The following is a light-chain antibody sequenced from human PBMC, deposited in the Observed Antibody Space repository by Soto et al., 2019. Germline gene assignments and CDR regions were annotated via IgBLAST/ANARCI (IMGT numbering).Light chain of an antibody. CDR1: ENVRTF. CDR2: GAS. CDR3: QQHSHWPPWT. Sequence: PGELATLSCRASENVRTFVDWYQQKPGQAPRLLIYGASNRATGIPARFSGSGSGTDFTLTISTLEPEDFAVYYCQQHSHWPPWTFGQGTRVEIQ. J-gene: IGKJ1*01. V-gene: IGKV3-11*01.